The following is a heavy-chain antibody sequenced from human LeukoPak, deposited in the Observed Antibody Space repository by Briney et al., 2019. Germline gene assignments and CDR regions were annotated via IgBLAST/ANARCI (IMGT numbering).Heavy chain of an antibody. V-gene: IGHV1-2*02. CDR1: GYTFTAYH. Sequence: ASVKVSCKASGYTFTAYHLHWVRQAPGQGLEWMGWINPNSGGTNYAQKFQGRVTMTRDTSISTAYMELNRLRSDDTAVYYCAREMSATVTPFDYWGQGTLVTVSS. CDR2: INPNSGGT. D-gene: IGHD4-17*01. J-gene: IGHJ4*02. CDR3: AREMSATVTPFDY.